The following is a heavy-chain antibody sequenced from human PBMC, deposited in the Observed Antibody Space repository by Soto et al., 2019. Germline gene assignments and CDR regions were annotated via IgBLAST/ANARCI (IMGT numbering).Heavy chain of an antibody. V-gene: IGHV1-69*13. J-gene: IGHJ6*02. CDR1: GGTFSSYA. CDR3: ARADYDFWSGYYYYYGMDV. Sequence: SVKVSCKASGGTFSSYAISWVRQAPGQGLEWMGGIIPIFGTANYAQKFQGRVTITADESTSTAYMELSSLRSEDTAVYYCARADYDFWSGYYYYYGMDVWGQGTTVTVSS. D-gene: IGHD3-3*01. CDR2: IIPIFGTA.